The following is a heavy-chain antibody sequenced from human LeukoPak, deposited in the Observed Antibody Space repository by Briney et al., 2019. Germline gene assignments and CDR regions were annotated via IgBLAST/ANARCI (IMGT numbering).Heavy chain of an antibody. CDR3: ARFGVPYGVDV. Sequence: GGSRRLSCAASGFTFSTYWMSWVRQAPGKGLDWVANIKPDGSEKDYVDSLKGRFTISRDNAKNSLYLQVNSLRAEDTAVYYCARFGVPYGVDVWGQGTTVTVSS. D-gene: IGHD3-16*01. V-gene: IGHV3-7*04. CDR2: IKPDGSEK. J-gene: IGHJ6*02. CDR1: GFTFSTYW.